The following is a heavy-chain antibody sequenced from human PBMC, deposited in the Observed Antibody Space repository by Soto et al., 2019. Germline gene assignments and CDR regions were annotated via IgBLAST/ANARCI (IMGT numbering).Heavy chain of an antibody. V-gene: IGHV1-3*01. CDR2: INAGNGNT. D-gene: IGHD3-22*01. Sequence: QVQLVQSGAEVKKPEASVKVSCKASGYTFTSYAMHWVRQAPGQRHEWMGWINAGNGNTKYSQKFQGRVTITRDTSASTAYMELSSLRSEDTAVYYCARAAWYDSRTPFDYWGQGTLVTVSS. J-gene: IGHJ4*02. CDR1: GYTFTSYA. CDR3: ARAAWYDSRTPFDY.